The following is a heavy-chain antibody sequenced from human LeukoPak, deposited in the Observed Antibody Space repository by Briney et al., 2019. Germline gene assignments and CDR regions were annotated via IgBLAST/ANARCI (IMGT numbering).Heavy chain of an antibody. D-gene: IGHD3-16*01. CDR3: ARGSRGTYDC. CDR2: ITSSGGDT. CDR1: GLTFSSYA. J-gene: IGHJ4*02. Sequence: GGSLRLSCAASGLTFSSYALAWVRLAPGKGLEWVSSITSSGGDTYYVDSVKGRFTISRDNSKNTLYLQMNSLRAEDTAVYYCARGSRGTYDCWGQGTLVTVSS. V-gene: IGHV3-23*01.